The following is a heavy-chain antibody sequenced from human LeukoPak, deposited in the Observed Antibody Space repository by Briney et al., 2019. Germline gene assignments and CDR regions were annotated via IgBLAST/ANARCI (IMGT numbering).Heavy chain of an antibody. CDR3: ARSGYGVAFDI. J-gene: IGHJ3*02. D-gene: IGHD5-12*01. CDR2: IYSGGST. V-gene: IGHV3-53*01. Sequence: GGSLRLSCAASGFIVSSNYMSWVRQAPGKGLEWVSVIYSGGSTYYADSVKGRFTISRDNSKNTLYLQMSSLRAEDTAVYYCARSGYGVAFDIWGQGTMVTVSS. CDR1: GFIVSSNY.